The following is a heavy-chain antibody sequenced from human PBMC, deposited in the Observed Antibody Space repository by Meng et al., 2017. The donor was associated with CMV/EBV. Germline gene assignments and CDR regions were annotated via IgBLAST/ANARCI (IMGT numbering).Heavy chain of an antibody. CDR3: ARVMGPNRTPYYFDY. CDR1: GGSISSGDYY. V-gene: IGHV4-30-4*08. J-gene: IGHJ4*02. D-gene: IGHD1-14*01. CDR2: IYYSGST. Sequence: QGQLQESGPGRVKPPQTRSLTCTVSGGSISSGDYYWSWIRQPPGKGLEWIGYIYYSGSTYYNPSLKSRVTISVDTSKNQFSLKLSSVTAADTAVYYCARVMGPNRTPYYFDYWGQGTLVTVSS.